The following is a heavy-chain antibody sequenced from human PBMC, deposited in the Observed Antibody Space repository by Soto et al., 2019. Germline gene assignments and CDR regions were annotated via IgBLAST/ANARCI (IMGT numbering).Heavy chain of an antibody. Sequence: GASVKVSCKASGYTFTSYYMHWVRQAPGQGLEWMGGIIPIFGTANYAQKFQGRVTITADESTSTAYMELSSLRSEDTAVYYCARSGGTAMVLNWFDPWGQXTLVTVSS. J-gene: IGHJ5*02. CDR3: ARSGGTAMVLNWFDP. V-gene: IGHV1-69*13. D-gene: IGHD5-18*01. CDR1: GYTFTSYY. CDR2: IIPIFGTA.